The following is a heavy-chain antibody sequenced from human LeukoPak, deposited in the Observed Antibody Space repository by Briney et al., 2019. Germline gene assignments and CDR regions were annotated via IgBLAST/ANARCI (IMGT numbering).Heavy chain of an antibody. CDR2: IKTDGSEK. CDR1: GFTFSSYW. J-gene: IGHJ4*02. V-gene: IGHV3-7*01. D-gene: IGHD2-21*02. Sequence: GGSLRLSCEASGFTFSSYWMSWVRQAPGKGLEWVANIKTDGSEKYYVDSVKGRFTISRDSAKNSLYLQMNSLRAEDTAVYYCARFRTWGDKAFDYWGQGTLVTVSS. CDR3: ARFRTWGDKAFDY.